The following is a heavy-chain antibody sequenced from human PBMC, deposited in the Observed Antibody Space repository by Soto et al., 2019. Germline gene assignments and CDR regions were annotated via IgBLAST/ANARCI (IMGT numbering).Heavy chain of an antibody. Sequence: GGSLRLSCAASGFTFSSYSMNWVRQAPGKGLEWVSSISSSSSYIYYADSVKGRFTISRDNAKNSLYLQMNSLRAEDTAVYYCARGLRGRSAACSGGSCYSHYYYYYMDVWGKGTTVTVSS. CDR1: GFTFSSYS. J-gene: IGHJ6*03. D-gene: IGHD2-15*01. CDR3: ARGLRGRSAACSGGSCYSHYYYYYMDV. CDR2: ISSSSSYI. V-gene: IGHV3-21*01.